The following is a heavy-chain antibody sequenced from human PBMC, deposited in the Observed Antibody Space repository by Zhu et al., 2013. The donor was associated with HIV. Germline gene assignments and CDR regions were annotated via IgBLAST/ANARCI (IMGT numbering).Heavy chain of an antibody. CDR3: ARDPPNCSKGVCFMSYYFDF. CDR2: INPKTGAT. Sequence: QVQLVQSGTEVRKPGASVKVSCKASGYTFSDYYLHWVRQAPGQGLEWLGWINPKTGATNYSPRFQGRVTLTGDTSISTSYMLLNNLDSDDTAFYYCARDPPNCSKGVCFMSYYFDFWGPGTQVTVSP. CDR1: GYTFSDYY. V-gene: IGHV1-2*02. J-gene: IGHJ4*02. D-gene: IGHD2-8*01.